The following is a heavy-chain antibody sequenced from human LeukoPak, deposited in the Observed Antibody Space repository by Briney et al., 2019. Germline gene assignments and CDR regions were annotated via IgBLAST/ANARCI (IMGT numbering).Heavy chain of an antibody. CDR1: GFTFRNYG. V-gene: IGHV3-30*02. Sequence: GGSLRLSCTTSGFTFRNYGMHWVRQAPGKGLDWVAFIWYDGSNEDYADSVKGRFTISRDDAKNTVYLQMNSLTAEDTAVYYCAKHKRAGSKYDPYDCWGQASRVTVSS. D-gene: IGHD3-10*01. CDR3: AKHKRAGSKYDPYDC. CDR2: IWYDGSNE. J-gene: IGHJ4*02.